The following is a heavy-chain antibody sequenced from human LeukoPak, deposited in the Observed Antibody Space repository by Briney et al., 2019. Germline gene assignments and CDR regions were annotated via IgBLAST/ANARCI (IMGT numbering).Heavy chain of an antibody. Sequence: SETLSLTCTVSGGSISSSSYYWGWIRQPPGKGLEWIGSIYYSGSTYYNPSLKSRVTISVDTSKTQVSLKLSSVTAADTAVYYCARGRRDGYMLLWEDYWGQGTLVTVSP. J-gene: IGHJ4*02. CDR1: GGSISSSSYY. CDR3: ARGRRDGYMLLWEDY. V-gene: IGHV4-39*07. D-gene: IGHD5-24*01. CDR2: IYYSGST.